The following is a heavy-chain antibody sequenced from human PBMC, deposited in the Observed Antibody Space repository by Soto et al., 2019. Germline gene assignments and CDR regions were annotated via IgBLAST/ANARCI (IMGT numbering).Heavy chain of an antibody. CDR3: AKDPSRGLYNYFNY. CDR1: GFTFSSYA. D-gene: IGHD1-1*01. J-gene: IGHJ4*02. V-gene: IGHV3-23*01. Sequence: PGGSLRLSCAASGFTFSSYAMSWVRQAPGKGLEWVSAISGSGGSTYYADSVKGRFTISRDNSKKTLYLQMNSLRADDTGVYYCAKDPSRGLYNYFNYWGQGTLVTVSS. CDR2: ISGSGGST.